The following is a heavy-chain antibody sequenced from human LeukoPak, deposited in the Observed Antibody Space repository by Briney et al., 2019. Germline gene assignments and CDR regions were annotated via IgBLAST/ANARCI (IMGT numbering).Heavy chain of an antibody. Sequence: PSETLSLTCTVSGGSISSSSYYWGWLRQPPGKGLEWIGSIYYSGSTYYNPSLKSRVTISVDTSKNQFSLKLSSVTAADTAVYYCARLVRGLGSGWYRGAFDIWGQGTMVTVSS. D-gene: IGHD6-19*01. CDR2: IYYSGST. CDR1: GGSISSSSYY. J-gene: IGHJ3*02. V-gene: IGHV4-39*01. CDR3: ARLVRGLGSGWYRGAFDI.